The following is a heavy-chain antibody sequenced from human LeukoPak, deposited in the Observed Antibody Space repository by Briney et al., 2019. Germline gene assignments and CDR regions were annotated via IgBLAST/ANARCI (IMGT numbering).Heavy chain of an antibody. V-gene: IGHV4-59*12. J-gene: IGHJ4*02. CDR3: ARGIPAEHIVVVTAILDY. CDR1: GGSIGSYY. D-gene: IGHD2-21*02. CDR2: IYYSGNT. Sequence: PSETLSLTCTVSGGSIGSYYWSWIRQPPGKGLEWIGYIYYSGNTHYNPSLKSRVTISVDTSKNQFSLKLSSVTAADTAVYYCARGIPAEHIVVVTAILDYWGQGTLVTVSS.